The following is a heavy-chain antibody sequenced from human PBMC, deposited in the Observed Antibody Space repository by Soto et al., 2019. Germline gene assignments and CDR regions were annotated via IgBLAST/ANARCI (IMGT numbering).Heavy chain of an antibody. Sequence: PGGSLRLSCATSGFTFSDYYMTWIRQAPGKGLEWVSAISGSGGSTYYADSVKGRFTISRDNSKNTLYLQMNSLRAEDTAVYYCAKDFEWYPRYLFDYWGQGTLVTVSS. V-gene: IGHV3-23*01. J-gene: IGHJ4*02. CDR1: GFTFSDYY. D-gene: IGHD3-3*01. CDR2: ISGSGGST. CDR3: AKDFEWYPRYLFDY.